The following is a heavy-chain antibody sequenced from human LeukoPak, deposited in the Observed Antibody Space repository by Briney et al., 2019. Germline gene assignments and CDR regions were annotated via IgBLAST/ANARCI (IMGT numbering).Heavy chain of an antibody. CDR2: IYYSGCT. CDR3: ARVRDFWSGSTVGFDP. Sequence: PSETLSLTCTVSGGSISSYYWSWIRQPPGQGLEWIGYIYYSGCTNYNPSLKSRVTISVDTSKNLFTLKLSSVTAADTVVYYCARVRDFWSGSTVGFDPWGQGTLVTVSS. V-gene: IGHV4-59*01. CDR1: GGSISSYY. D-gene: IGHD3-3*01. J-gene: IGHJ5*02.